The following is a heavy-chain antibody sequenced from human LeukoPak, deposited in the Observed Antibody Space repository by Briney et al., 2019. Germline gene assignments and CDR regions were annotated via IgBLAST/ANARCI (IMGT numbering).Heavy chain of an antibody. CDR3: ARDPPTSYYDFWSGYYSDAFDI. J-gene: IGHJ3*02. CDR1: GYTFTSYD. D-gene: IGHD3-3*01. V-gene: IGHV1-8*01. Sequence: GASVKVSCKASGYTFTSYDINWVRQATGQGLEWMGWMNPNSGNTGYAQKFQGRVTITADKSTSTAYMELSSLRSEDTAVYYCARDPPTSYYDFWSGYYSDAFDIWGQGTMVTVSS. CDR2: MNPNSGNT.